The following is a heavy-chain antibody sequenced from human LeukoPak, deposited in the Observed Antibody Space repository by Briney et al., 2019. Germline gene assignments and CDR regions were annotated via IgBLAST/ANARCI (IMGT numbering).Heavy chain of an antibody. Sequence: GGSLRLSCTASGFIFNNAWMSWVRQAPGKGLEWVGRIKSKTDGERTDYGAPVKGRFTISRDDSKNTLYLQMNSLKTEDTAVYYCTTLYRFDPWGQGTLDTVSS. CDR3: TTLYRFDP. CDR2: IKSKTDGERT. V-gene: IGHV3-15*01. CDR1: GFIFNNAW. J-gene: IGHJ5*02. D-gene: IGHD2-2*01.